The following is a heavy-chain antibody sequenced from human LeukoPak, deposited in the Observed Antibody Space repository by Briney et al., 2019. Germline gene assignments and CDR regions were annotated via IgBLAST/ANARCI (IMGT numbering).Heavy chain of an antibody. D-gene: IGHD6-13*01. J-gene: IGHJ4*02. Sequence: KPSETLSLTCSVSGGSISSSSYYWGWIRQPPGKGLEWIGSIYYSGSTYYNPSLKSRVTISVDKSKNQFSLKLSSVTAADTAVYYCARAGDAPSIAAADYWGQGTLVTVSS. CDR3: ARAGDAPSIAAADY. V-gene: IGHV4-39*07. CDR2: IYYSGST. CDR1: GGSISSSSYY.